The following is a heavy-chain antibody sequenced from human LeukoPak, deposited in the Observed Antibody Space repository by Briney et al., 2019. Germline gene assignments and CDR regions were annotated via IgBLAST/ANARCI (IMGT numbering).Heavy chain of an antibody. D-gene: IGHD3-22*01. J-gene: IGHJ4*02. V-gene: IGHV4-34*01. CDR3: AREIDSSGYYRNYYFDY. CDR2: INHSGST. CDR1: GGSFSGYY. Sequence: SETLSLTCAVYGGSFSGYYWSWIRQPPGKGLEWIGEINHSGSTNYNPSLKSRVTISVDTSKNQFSLKLSSVTAADTAVYYCAREIDSSGYYRNYYFDYWGQGTLVTFSS.